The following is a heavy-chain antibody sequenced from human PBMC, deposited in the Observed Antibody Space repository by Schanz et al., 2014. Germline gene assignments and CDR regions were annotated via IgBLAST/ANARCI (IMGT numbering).Heavy chain of an antibody. CDR1: GFAFNNYG. Sequence: VQLAESGGGVVQPGRSLRLSCAASGFAFNNYGMHWVRQAPGKGLEWVSAINGNGGITYYADSVKGRFTISRDNAKNSLYLQMNSLRAEDTAVYYCVRLDVHDYWGQGTLVTVSA. V-gene: IGHV3-21*04. CDR2: INGNGGIT. CDR3: VRLDVHDY. D-gene: IGHD3-16*01. J-gene: IGHJ4*02.